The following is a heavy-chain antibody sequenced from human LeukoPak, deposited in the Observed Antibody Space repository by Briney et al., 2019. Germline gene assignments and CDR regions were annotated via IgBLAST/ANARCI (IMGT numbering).Heavy chain of an antibody. V-gene: IGHV3-20*04. Sequence: GGSLRLSCAASGFTFDDYGMSWVRQAPGKGLEWVSGINWNGGSTGYADSVKGRFTISRDNSKNTLYLQMNSLRAEDTAVYYCAKGGSIAAAGDFDYWGQGTLVTVSS. CDR3: AKGGSIAAAGDFDY. CDR1: GFTFDDYG. D-gene: IGHD6-13*01. J-gene: IGHJ4*02. CDR2: INWNGGST.